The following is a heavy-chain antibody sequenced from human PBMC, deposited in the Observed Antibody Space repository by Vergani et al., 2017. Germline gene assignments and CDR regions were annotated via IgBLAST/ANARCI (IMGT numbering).Heavy chain of an antibody. CDR3: ARGLPYYDFWSCPFDY. CDR2: INPNRGGT. CDR1: GYTFTGYY. J-gene: IGHJ4*02. D-gene: IGHD3-3*01. Sequence: QVQLVQSGAEVKKPVASVKVSCKTSGYTFTGYYMHWVRQAPGQGLEWMGWINPNRGGTNYAQKFQGRVTMTRDTYISTAYMELSRPRADDTAVYYCARGLPYYDFWSCPFDYWGQGTLVTVSS. V-gene: IGHV1-2*02.